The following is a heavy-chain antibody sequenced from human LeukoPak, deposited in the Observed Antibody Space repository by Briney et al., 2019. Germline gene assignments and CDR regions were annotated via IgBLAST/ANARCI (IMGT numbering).Heavy chain of an antibody. Sequence: SQTLSLTCTVSGGSISSGDYYWSWIRQPPGKGLEWIGYIYYSGSTYYNPSLKSRVTISVDTSKNQFSLKLSSVTAADTAVYYCASARRGGYYYFDYWGQGTLVTVSS. CDR2: IYYSGST. V-gene: IGHV4-30-4*01. J-gene: IGHJ4*02. CDR3: ASARRGGYYYFDY. D-gene: IGHD3-22*01. CDR1: GGSISSGDYY.